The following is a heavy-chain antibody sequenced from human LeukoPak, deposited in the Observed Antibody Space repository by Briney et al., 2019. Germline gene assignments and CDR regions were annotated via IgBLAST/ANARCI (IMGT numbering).Heavy chain of an antibody. CDR1: GFTFSNIA. V-gene: IGHV3-23*01. Sequence: AGSLRLSCAASGFTFSNIAFYWVRQAPGEGLEWGSSISVSDSRTNFADSVKGRFTISSDFSKNTLFLQMNGLRADDTAVYYCATSTVTNGFDYWGQGALDTVSS. J-gene: IGHJ4*02. CDR2: ISVSDSRT. CDR3: ATSTVTNGFDY. D-gene: IGHD4-17*01.